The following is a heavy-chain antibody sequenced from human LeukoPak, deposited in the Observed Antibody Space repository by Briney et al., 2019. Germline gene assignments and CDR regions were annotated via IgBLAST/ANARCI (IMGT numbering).Heavy chain of an antibody. D-gene: IGHD6-19*01. V-gene: IGHV3-23*01. CDR2: TSAGGSGT. J-gene: IGHJ4*02. CDR1: GFSFSSYA. CDR3: AKDGRDSSGWYRNYYDY. Sequence: GGSLRLSCAASGFSFSSYAMSWVRQAPGKGLEWVSVTSAGGSGTYYADSVKGRFTISRDNPKNTLYLQMNSLRAEDTAVYYCAKDGRDSSGWYRNYYDYWGQGTLVTVSS.